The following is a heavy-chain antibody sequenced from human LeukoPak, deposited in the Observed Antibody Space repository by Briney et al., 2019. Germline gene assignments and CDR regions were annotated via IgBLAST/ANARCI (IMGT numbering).Heavy chain of an antibody. D-gene: IGHD2-2*01. CDR2: INHSGST. CDR3: ARGVCTSTSCYAGDYGMDV. J-gene: IGHJ6*02. Sequence: PSETLSLTCAVYGGSFSGYYWSWIRQPPGKGLEWIGEINHSGSTNYNPSLKSRVTISVDTSKNQFSLKLSSVTAADTAVYYCARGVCTSTSCYAGDYGMDVWGQGTPVTVSS. CDR1: GGSFSGYY. V-gene: IGHV4-34*01.